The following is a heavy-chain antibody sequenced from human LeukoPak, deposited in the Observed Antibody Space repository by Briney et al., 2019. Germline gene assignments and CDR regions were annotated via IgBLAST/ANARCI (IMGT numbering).Heavy chain of an antibody. CDR3: ASGHTGFSD. V-gene: IGHV4-59*01. CDR2: TYYNGNT. Sequence: SETLSLTCTVSGGSISSYCWSWVRQPPGKGLEWIGYTYYNGNTNYNPSLKSRATISVDTSKNQFSLRLSSVTAADSAVYYCASGHTGFSDWGQGALVTVSS. J-gene: IGHJ4*02. D-gene: IGHD3-3*02. CDR1: GGSISSYC.